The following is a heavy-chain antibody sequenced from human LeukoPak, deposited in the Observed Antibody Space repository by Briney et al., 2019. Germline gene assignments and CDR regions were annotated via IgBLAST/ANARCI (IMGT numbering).Heavy chain of an antibody. CDR2: ISSSSSYI. J-gene: IGHJ4*02. Sequence: PGGSLRLSCAASGFTFSSYSMNWVRQAPGKRLEWVSSISSSSSYIYYADSVKGRFTISRDNAKNSLYLQMNSLRAEDTAVYYCARDWAVEVPAASTPLRRDYWGQGTLVTVSS. D-gene: IGHD2-2*01. V-gene: IGHV3-21*01. CDR1: GFTFSSYS. CDR3: ARDWAVEVPAASTPLRRDY.